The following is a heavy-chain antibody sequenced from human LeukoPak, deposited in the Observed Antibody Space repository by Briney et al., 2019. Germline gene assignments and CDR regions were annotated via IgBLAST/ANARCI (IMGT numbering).Heavy chain of an antibody. Sequence: SETLSLTCAVYGGSFSGYYWSWIRQPPGKGLEWIGEINHSGSTNYNPSLKSRVTISVDTSKNQFSLKLSSVTAADTAVYYCARAGWPYGMDVWGQGPTATV. CDR1: GGSFSGYY. D-gene: IGHD2-15*01. V-gene: IGHV4-34*01. CDR3: ARAGWPYGMDV. CDR2: INHSGST. J-gene: IGHJ6*02.